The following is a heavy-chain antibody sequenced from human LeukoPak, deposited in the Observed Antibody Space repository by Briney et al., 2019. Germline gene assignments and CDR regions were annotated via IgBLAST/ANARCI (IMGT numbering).Heavy chain of an antibody. CDR3: ARVPGDY. CDR2: ISGRNNYI. J-gene: IGHJ4*02. CDR1: GFTFSSYS. Sequence: GRSLRLSCAASGFTFSSYSMNWVRQAPGKGLEWVSSISGRNNYIYYADSVKGRFTISRDNAKNSLYLQMNGLRAEDTAVYYCARVPGDYWGQGTLVTVSS. V-gene: IGHV3-21*01.